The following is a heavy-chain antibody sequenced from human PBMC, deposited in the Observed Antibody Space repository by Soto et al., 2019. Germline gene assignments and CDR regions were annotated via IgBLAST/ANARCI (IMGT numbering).Heavy chain of an antibody. Sequence: SETLSLTCTVSGDSITRRSNFWGWIRQSPGEDLEWIGSVHHTGSNYINPSLESRVTISVDTSKSQFSLNVSSVTAADTAIYYCARHGRIVTVNWFDPWGQGTLVTVSS. V-gene: IGHV4-39*01. CDR3: ARHGRIVTVNWFDP. J-gene: IGHJ5*02. D-gene: IGHD1-26*01. CDR1: GDSITRRSNF. CDR2: VHHTGSN.